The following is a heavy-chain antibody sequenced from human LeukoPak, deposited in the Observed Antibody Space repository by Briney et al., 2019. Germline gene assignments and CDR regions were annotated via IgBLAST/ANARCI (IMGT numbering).Heavy chain of an antibody. CDR3: ARGLGYCSGGSCYFPYYFDY. J-gene: IGHJ4*02. V-gene: IGHV1-69*13. CDR2: IIPIFGTA. CDR1: GGTFSSYA. D-gene: IGHD2-15*01. Sequence: SVKVSCKASGGTFSSYAISWVRQAPGQGLEWMGGIIPIFGTANYAQKFQGRVTITADESTSTAYTELSSLRSEDTAVYYCARGLGYCSGGSCYFPYYFDYWGQGTLVTVSS.